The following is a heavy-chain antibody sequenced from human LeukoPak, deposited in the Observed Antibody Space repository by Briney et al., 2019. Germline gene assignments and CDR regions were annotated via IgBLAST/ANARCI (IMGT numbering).Heavy chain of an antibody. J-gene: IGHJ1*01. CDR3: AKDLLTGTRAEYFQH. CDR2: ISGSGGST. CDR1: GFTFTNYA. V-gene: IGHV3-23*01. Sequence: GGSLRLSCAASGFTFTNYAMTWVRQAPGRGLEWVSAISGSGGSTYYADSVKGRFTISRDNSKNTLYLQMNSLRAEDTAVYYCAKDLLTGTRAEYFQHWGQGTLVTVSS. D-gene: IGHD1-20*01.